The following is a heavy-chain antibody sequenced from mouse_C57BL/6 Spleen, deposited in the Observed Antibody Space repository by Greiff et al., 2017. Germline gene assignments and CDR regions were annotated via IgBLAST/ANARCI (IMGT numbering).Heavy chain of an antibody. J-gene: IGHJ2*01. V-gene: IGHV1-42*01. CDR2: INPSTGGT. CDR1: GYSFTGYY. CDR3: ARSLLPYYFDY. Sequence: EVQLQQSGPELVKPGASVKISCKASGYSFTGYYMNWVKQSPEKSLEWIGEINPSTGGTTYNQKFKAKATLTVDKSSSTAYMQLKSLTSEDSAVYYCARSLLPYYFDYWGQGTTLTVSS. D-gene: IGHD1-2*01.